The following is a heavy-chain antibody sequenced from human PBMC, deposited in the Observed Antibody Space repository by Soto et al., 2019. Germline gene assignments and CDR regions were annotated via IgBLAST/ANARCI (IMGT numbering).Heavy chain of an antibody. CDR3: ARDYVTYYYDSSGYYGPDY. CDR2: ISAYNGNT. J-gene: IGHJ4*02. V-gene: IGHV1-18*01. Sequence: EASVKVSCKASGYTFTSYGISWVRQAPGQGLEWMGWISAYNGNTNYAQKLQGRVTMTTDTSTSTAYMELRSLRSDDTAVYYCARDYVTYYYDSSGYYGPDYWGQGTLVTVSS. CDR1: GYTFTSYG. D-gene: IGHD3-22*01.